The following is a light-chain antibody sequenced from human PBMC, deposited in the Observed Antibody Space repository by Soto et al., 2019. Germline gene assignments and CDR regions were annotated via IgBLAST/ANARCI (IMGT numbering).Light chain of an antibody. CDR1: QSVTDF. CDR2: DAS. CDR3: QQHSGWPPLT. V-gene: IGKV3-11*01. Sequence: EIVLTQSPATLSLSPGERATLSCRASQSVTDFLTWYQQKPGQAPRLLIYDASNMDTGVPARFSGSGSGTDFTLTISSLQPADSAVYYCQQHSGWPPLTFGGGTKVAIK. J-gene: IGKJ4*01.